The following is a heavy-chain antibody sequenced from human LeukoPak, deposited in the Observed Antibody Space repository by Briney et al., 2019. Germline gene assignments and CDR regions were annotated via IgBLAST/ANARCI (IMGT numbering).Heavy chain of an antibody. J-gene: IGHJ4*02. D-gene: IGHD2-8*02. V-gene: IGHV4-38-2*02. CDR2: MYHGGTT. Sequence: SETLSLTCTVSGYSISSGSYWGWIRQPPGKGLEWIVSMYHGGTTYHKPSFKSRVTISVDTSRNQISLRLSPVTAADTAVYYCARDCTGGTCYLDYWGQGTLVTVSS. CDR1: GYSISSGSY. CDR3: ARDCTGGTCYLDY.